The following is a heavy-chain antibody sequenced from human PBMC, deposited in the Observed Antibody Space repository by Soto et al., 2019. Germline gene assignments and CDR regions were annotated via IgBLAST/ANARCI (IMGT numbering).Heavy chain of an antibody. Sequence: QVQLVQSGSEMKNPGASVKVSCKTSGYRFNNYAITWVRQAPGQGLEWMGWLAIINGNTNFAEKFRERLTMTSDTGIQTVTMELRLLRSDDTAVYFCAIAEDYGSGPIDHWGQGTLITVSS. CDR1: GYRFNNYA. CDR2: LAIINGNT. V-gene: IGHV1-18*01. J-gene: IGHJ4*02. D-gene: IGHD3-10*01. CDR3: AIAEDYGSGPIDH.